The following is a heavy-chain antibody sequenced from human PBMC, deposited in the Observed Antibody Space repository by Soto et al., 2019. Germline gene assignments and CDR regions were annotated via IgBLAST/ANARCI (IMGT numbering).Heavy chain of an antibody. CDR3: AGVQVWGGYRYNYFAY. V-gene: IGHV3-11*06. CDR1: GFTFSDYY. J-gene: IGHJ4*02. Sequence: QVQLVESGGGLVQPGGSLRLSCAASGFTFSDYYMRWIRQAPGKGLEWVSYISSSSSYTNYADSVKGRFTISRDNAKNSLYLQMNRLRAGDTGVYYWAGVQVWGGYRYNYFAYWGQGTLVTVSS. CDR2: ISSSSSYT. D-gene: IGHD3-16*02.